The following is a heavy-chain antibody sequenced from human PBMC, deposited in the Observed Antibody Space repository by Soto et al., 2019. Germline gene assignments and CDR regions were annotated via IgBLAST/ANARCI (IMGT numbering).Heavy chain of an antibody. V-gene: IGHV3-74*01. J-gene: IGHJ6*02. CDR1: GFTFSNDW. CDR2: IISGGTRV. CDR3: ARERTSKGGMDV. Sequence: PAGSLRLSCAASGFTFSNDWMNWVRQGPGKGLEWVSRIISGGTRVTYADSVKGRFTIARDNAKNTLYLEMHSLTAEDTAVYYCARERTSKGGMDVWGQGTTVTVSS.